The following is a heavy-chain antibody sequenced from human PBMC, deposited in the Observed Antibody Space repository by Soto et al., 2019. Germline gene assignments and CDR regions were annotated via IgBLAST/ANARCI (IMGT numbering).Heavy chain of an antibody. CDR3: ARSRLASSSSSFDP. D-gene: IGHD6-6*01. J-gene: IGHJ5*02. V-gene: IGHV3-21*01. CDR1: GFTLSSYS. Sequence: GGSLRLSWAASGFTLSSYSMNWVRQAPGKGLEWVSSISSSSSYIYYADSVKGRFTISRDNAKNSLYLQMNSLRAEDTAVYYCARSRLASSSSSFDPWGQGTLVTVSS. CDR2: ISSSSSYI.